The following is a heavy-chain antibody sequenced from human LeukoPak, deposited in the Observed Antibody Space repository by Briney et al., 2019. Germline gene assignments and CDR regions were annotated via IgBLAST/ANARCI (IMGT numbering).Heavy chain of an antibody. CDR2: IIPVLDIA. J-gene: IGHJ4*02. Sequence: ASVKVSCKASGGTFTSFGISWVRQAPGRGLEWTGRIIPVLDIADYAQKFQGRVTITADKSTTTAYMQLINLRSEDTAFYYCARGPIAVANDFDSWGQGTLVTVSS. CDR3: ARGPIAVANDFDS. D-gene: IGHD6-19*01. V-gene: IGHV1-69*04. CDR1: GGTFTSFG.